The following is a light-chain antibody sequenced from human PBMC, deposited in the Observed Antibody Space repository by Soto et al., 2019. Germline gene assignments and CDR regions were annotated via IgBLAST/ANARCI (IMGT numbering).Light chain of an antibody. CDR3: CSYVGNYTWL. Sequence: QSALTQPRSVSGAPGQSVTISFTGTRSDVGGYNYVSWFQQHPDKAPKLMIYDVTKRPSVVPDRFSGDKSGNTSSLNISGLQVEDEDDYYFCSYVGNYTWLFGGGTKVTVL. J-gene: IGLJ2*01. CDR2: DVT. V-gene: IGLV2-11*01. CDR1: RSDVGGYNY.